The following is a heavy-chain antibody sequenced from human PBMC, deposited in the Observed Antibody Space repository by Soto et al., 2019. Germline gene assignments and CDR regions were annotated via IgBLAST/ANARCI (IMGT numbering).Heavy chain of an antibody. CDR1: GLTLSNYA. V-gene: IGHV3-30-3*01. CDR3: ARVTQAVAADY. D-gene: IGHD6-19*01. J-gene: IGHJ4*02. Sequence: QVQLVESGGGVVQPGRSLRLSCAASGLTLSNYAMHWVRQAPGKGLEWVAVISYDGSNRYYADSVKGRFTISRDNSKNTLYVQMNSLRAEDTAVYYCARVTQAVAADYWGQGTLVTVSS. CDR2: ISYDGSNR.